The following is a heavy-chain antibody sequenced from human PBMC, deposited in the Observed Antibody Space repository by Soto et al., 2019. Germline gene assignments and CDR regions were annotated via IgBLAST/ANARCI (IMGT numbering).Heavy chain of an antibody. CDR1: GGSISSSSYY. Sequence: ASETLSLTCTVSGGSISSSSYYWGWIRQPPGKGLEWIGSIYYSGSTYYNPSLKSRVTISVDTSKNQFSLKLSSVTAADTAVYYCARHAFTPYSSSPPFWGQGTLVTVSS. V-gene: IGHV4-39*01. J-gene: IGHJ4*02. CDR3: ARHAFTPYSSSPPF. CDR2: IYYSGST. D-gene: IGHD6-13*01.